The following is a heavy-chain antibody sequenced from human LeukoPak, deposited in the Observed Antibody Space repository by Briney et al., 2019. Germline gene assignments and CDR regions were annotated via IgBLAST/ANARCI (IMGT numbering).Heavy chain of an antibody. D-gene: IGHD6-19*01. CDR2: IIPIFGTA. V-gene: IGHV1-69*05. CDR1: GGTFSSYA. J-gene: IGHJ3*02. Sequence: SVKVSCKASGGTFSSYAISWVRQAPGQGLEWMGGIIPIFGTANYAQKFQGRVTITTDESTSTAYMEPSSLRSENTAVYYCAREGIAVAGTRPDAFDIWGQGTMVTVSS. CDR3: AREGIAVAGTRPDAFDI.